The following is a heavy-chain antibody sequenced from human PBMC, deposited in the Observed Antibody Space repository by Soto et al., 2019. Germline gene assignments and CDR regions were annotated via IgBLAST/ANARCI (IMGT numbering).Heavy chain of an antibody. CDR3: ATHGLGVSSPPYFDN. CDR2: FVPLFGTT. V-gene: IGHV1-69*01. Sequence: QLVTSGSEVMKPGSSVKVSCQASGGTFSGYVVTWVRQAPGQGLEWMGEFVPLFGTTNYAQRFSGRITITAEESTSTAYMELRTLRSDDTAVYYCATHGLGVSSPPYFDNWGQGTLVTVSS. CDR1: GGTFSGYV. J-gene: IGHJ4*02. D-gene: IGHD3-16*01.